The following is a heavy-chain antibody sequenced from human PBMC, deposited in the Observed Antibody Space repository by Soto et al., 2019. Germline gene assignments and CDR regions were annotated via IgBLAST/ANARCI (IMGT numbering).Heavy chain of an antibody. D-gene: IGHD5-12*01. J-gene: IGHJ4*02. V-gene: IGHV4-31*03. CDR1: GGSISSGGYY. Sequence: SETLSLTCTVSGGSISSGGYYWSWIRQHPGKGLEWIGYIYYSGSTYYNPSLKSRVTISVDTSKNQFSLKLSSVTAADTAVYYCARVHSGSDWVFDYCGQGTLVTDS. CDR3: ARVHSGSDWVFDY. CDR2: IYYSGST.